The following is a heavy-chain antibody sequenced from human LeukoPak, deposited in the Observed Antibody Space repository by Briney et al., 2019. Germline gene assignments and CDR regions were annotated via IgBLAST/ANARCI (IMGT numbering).Heavy chain of an antibody. CDR1: GFTFSSYG. CDR2: IRYDGSNK. Sequence: GGSLRLSCSASGFTFSSYGMHWVRQAPGKGLEWVAFIRYDGSNKYYADSVKGRFTISRDNSKNTLYLQMNSLRAEDTAVYYCAKGKEGPMVRGMCDYWGQGILVIVSS. CDR3: AKGKEGPMVRGMCDY. V-gene: IGHV3-30*02. D-gene: IGHD3-10*01. J-gene: IGHJ4*02.